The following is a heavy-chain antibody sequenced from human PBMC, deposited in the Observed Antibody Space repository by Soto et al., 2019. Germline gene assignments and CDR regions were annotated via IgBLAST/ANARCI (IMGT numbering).Heavy chain of an antibody. J-gene: IGHJ4*02. Sequence: QVQLAPSGAEVKKPGASVNVSCKASGYTFTMDITSWVLQAPGRGLEWVGWFSAYYGNTNYAQKLQGRVTMTTDTSTSTASMEMRSLRSDDTAVYYCASEDPPTSYCGQGTLGTVSS. D-gene: IGHD5-12*01. CDR2: FSAYYGNT. CDR3: ASEDPPTSY. V-gene: IGHV1-18*01. CDR1: GYTFTMDI.